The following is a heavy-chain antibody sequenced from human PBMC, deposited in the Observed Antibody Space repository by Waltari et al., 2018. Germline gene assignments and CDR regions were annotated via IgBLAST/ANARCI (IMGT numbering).Heavy chain of an antibody. D-gene: IGHD3-10*01. Sequence: VQLVESGGGLVQPGGSLRLSCATSGFTFSTYEMNWVRQAPGKGLEWVAVIWYDGSNKYYADSVKGRFTISRDNSKNTLYLQMNSLRAEDTAVYYCARDSMVNFDYWGQGTLVTVSS. V-gene: IGHV3-33*08. J-gene: IGHJ4*02. CDR1: GFTFSTYE. CDR2: IWYDGSNK. CDR3: ARDSMVNFDY.